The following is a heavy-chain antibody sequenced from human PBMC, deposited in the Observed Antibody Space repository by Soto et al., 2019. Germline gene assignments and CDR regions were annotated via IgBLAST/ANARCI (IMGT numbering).Heavy chain of an antibody. D-gene: IGHD3-22*01. CDR2: IKRKADGGTT. CDR3: TTGLSNGSYNSDY. J-gene: IGHJ4*02. Sequence: GSLRLSCATSGFTFSDTYLSWVRQAPGKGLEWVGRIKRKADGGTTDYAAPVKDRFTISRDDSKNTLYLQMNSLETEDTAVYYCTTGLSNGSYNSDYWGQGPLVTLAS. CDR1: GFTFSDTY. V-gene: IGHV3-15*01.